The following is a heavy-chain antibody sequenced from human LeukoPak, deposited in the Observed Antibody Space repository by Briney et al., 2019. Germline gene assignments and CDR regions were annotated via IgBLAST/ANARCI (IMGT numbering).Heavy chain of an antibody. Sequence: GGSLRLSCAASGFTFSSYWMSWVRQAPGKGLEWVANIKQDGSEKYYVDSVKGRFTISRDNAKNSLYLQMNSLRAEDTAVYYCARGDSGYVPDYYYYMDVWGKGTTVTVSS. J-gene: IGHJ6*03. CDR1: GFTFSSYW. CDR2: IKQDGSEK. CDR3: ARGDSGYVPDYYYYMDV. V-gene: IGHV3-7*01. D-gene: IGHD5-12*01.